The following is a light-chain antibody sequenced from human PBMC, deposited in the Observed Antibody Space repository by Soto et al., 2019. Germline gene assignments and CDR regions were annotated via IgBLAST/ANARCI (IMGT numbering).Light chain of an antibody. V-gene: IGKV3-15*01. CDR2: RAS. J-gene: IGKJ1*01. CDR1: QSLSGN. Sequence: IGMSQSPATLAVSPGERATLSCRASQSLSGNLAWYQQKPGQAPRLLIYRASTRATGVPARFSASGSGTEFTLTISSLQSEDSAVYYCHQYSKWPPWTFGPGTNVDI. CDR3: HQYSKWPPWT.